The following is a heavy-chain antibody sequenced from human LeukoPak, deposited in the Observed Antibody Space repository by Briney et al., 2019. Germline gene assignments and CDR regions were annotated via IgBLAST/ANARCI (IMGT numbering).Heavy chain of an antibody. CDR2: IYTSGST. V-gene: IGHV4-4*07. J-gene: IGHJ5*02. Sequence: PSETLSLTCTVSGGSISSYYWSWIRQPAGKGLEWIGRIYTSGSTNYNPSLKSRVTMSVDTSKNQFSLKLSSVTAADTAVYYCARAEGPGIAAAAKEGWFDPWGQGTLVTVSS. CDR3: ARAEGPGIAAAAKEGWFDP. D-gene: IGHD6-13*01. CDR1: GGSISSYY.